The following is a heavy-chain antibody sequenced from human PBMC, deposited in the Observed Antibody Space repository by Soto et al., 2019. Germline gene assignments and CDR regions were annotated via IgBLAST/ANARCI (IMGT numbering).Heavy chain of an antibody. CDR2: ISYDGSNK. CDR1: GFTFSSYG. CDR3: AKGGLPGYYYYGMDV. Sequence: SLRLSCAASGFTFSSYGMHWVRQAPGKGLEWVAVISYDGSNKYYADSVKGRFTISRDNSKNTLYLQMNSLRAEDTAVYYCAKGGLPGYYYYGMDVWGQGTTVTVSS. V-gene: IGHV3-30*18. D-gene: IGHD1-26*01. J-gene: IGHJ6*02.